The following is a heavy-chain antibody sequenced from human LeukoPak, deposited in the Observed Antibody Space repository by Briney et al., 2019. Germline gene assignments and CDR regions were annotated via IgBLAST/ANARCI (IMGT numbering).Heavy chain of an antibody. D-gene: IGHD3-10*01. J-gene: IGHJ4*02. CDR3: ARGYGSGRLNVLFDY. Sequence: GGSLRLSCAGSGFTFSRHGMNWVRQAPGKGLEWVSSISSSSSSINNADSVNGRFTISRDNTKKSLYLQMNSLRAEDTAVYYCARGYGSGRLNVLFDYWGQGTLVTVSS. CDR2: ISSSSSSI. V-gene: IGHV3-21*01. CDR1: GFTFSRHG.